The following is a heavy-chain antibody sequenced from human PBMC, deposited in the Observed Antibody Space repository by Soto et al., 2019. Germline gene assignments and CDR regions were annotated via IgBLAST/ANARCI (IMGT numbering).Heavy chain of an antibody. CDR2: MNPSTGNS. J-gene: IGHJ4*02. Sequence: ASVKVSCNASGYTFTSYDIYWVRQATGQGLEWMGWMNPSTGNSGSAQKSQGRVTMTSDTSISTAHRELGSLRSEDTGVYYCAGGTESSGGNGFGADKYGFDFWGQGTLVTVSS. V-gene: IGHV1-8*01. D-gene: IGHD6-19*01. CDR3: AGGTESSGGNGFGADKYGFDF. CDR1: GYTFTSYD.